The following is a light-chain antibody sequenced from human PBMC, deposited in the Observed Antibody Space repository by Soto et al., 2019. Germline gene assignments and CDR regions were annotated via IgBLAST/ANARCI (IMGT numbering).Light chain of an antibody. V-gene: IGKV1-33*01. CDR3: QLYKNVILT. Sequence: DIKMTQSPSSLSASVGDSVTLTCQASEDVSDYVSWYQQKPGRAPKLLIYDASKLETGVPSRFSGSGSGTDFSFTIRDLQPEDFATYYCQLYKNVILTFGGGTRVDI. CDR1: EDVSDY. J-gene: IGKJ4*01. CDR2: DAS.